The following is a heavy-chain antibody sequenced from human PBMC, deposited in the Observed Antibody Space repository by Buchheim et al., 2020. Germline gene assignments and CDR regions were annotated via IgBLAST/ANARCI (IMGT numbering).Heavy chain of an antibody. CDR2: INSDGSST. CDR3: ATPWGGWYKPRGY. J-gene: IGHJ4*02. V-gene: IGHV3-74*01. Sequence: VQLVESGGGLVQPGGSLRLSCEASGFTFSSYWMHWVRQAPGKGLVWVSHINSDGSSTSYADSVKGRFTISRDNAKKTVYLEMNSLRAEDTAVYYCATPWGGWYKPRGYWGQGTL. D-gene: IGHD1-1*01. CDR1: GFTFSSYW.